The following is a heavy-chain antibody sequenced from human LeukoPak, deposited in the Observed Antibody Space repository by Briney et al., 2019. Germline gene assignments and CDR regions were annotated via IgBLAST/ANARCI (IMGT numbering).Heavy chain of an antibody. Sequence: SVKVSCKASGGTFSSYAISWVRQAPGQGLEWMGGIIPIFGTANYAQKFQGRVTITADESTSTAYMELSSLRSEDTAVYYCAWGGLLVTTEPFDYWGQGTLVTVSS. V-gene: IGHV1-69*13. D-gene: IGHD4-17*01. CDR1: GGTFSSYA. CDR3: AWGGLLVTTEPFDY. J-gene: IGHJ4*02. CDR2: IIPIFGTA.